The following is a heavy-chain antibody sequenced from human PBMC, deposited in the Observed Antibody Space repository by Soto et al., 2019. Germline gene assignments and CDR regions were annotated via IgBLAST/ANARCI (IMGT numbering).Heavy chain of an antibody. CDR1: GFTFSSYW. CDR2: INSDGSST. Sequence: EVQLVESGGGLVQPGGSLRLSCAASGFTFSSYWIHWVRQAPGKGLVWVSRINSDGSSTSYADSVKGRFTISRDNAKNTLYLQMNSLRAEDSAVYYCARRVNLAAFDIWGQGTMVTVSS. CDR3: ARRVNLAAFDI. V-gene: IGHV3-74*01. D-gene: IGHD2-21*01. J-gene: IGHJ3*02.